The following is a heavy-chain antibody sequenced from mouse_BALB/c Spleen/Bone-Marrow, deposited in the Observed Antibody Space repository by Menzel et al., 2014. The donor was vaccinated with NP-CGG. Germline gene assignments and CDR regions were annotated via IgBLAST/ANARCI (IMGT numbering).Heavy chain of an antibody. Sequence: DVQLQESGGHLVKPGGSLKLSCAASGFTFSTYGMSWVRQTPDKRLEWVATINRGGGNTYYLDSVRGRFTISRDNARNPLYLHMSSLRSEDTAMYYCARRGSWDGRRSFDVWGAGTTVTVSS. CDR2: INRGGGNT. J-gene: IGHJ1*01. V-gene: IGHV5-6*02. D-gene: IGHD1-1*01. CDR1: GFTFSTYG. CDR3: ARRGSWDGRRSFDV.